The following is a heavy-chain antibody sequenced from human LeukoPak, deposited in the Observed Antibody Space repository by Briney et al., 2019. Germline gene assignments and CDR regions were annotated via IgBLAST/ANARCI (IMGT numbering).Heavy chain of an antibody. CDR1: GYTLTELS. Sequence: GASVKVSCKVSGYTLTELSMHWVRQAPGKGLEWMGGFDPEDGETIYAQKFQGRVTMTEDTSTDTAYMELSSLRSEDTAVYYCATWTPAPVLSRRAFDIWGQGTMVTVSS. CDR2: FDPEDGET. J-gene: IGHJ3*02. D-gene: IGHD3/OR15-3a*01. CDR3: ATWTPAPVLSRRAFDI. V-gene: IGHV1-24*01.